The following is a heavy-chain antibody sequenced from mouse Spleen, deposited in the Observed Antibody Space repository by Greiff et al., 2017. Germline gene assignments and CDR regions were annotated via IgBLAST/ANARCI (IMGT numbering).Heavy chain of an antibody. J-gene: IGHJ2*01. CDR2: IDPNSGGT. CDR3: AREVAHYFDY. V-gene: IGHV1-72*01. D-gene: IGHD1-1*02. Sequence: VQLQQPGAELVKPGASVKLSCKASGYTFTSYWMHWVKQRPGQGLEWIGRIDPNSGGTKYNEKFKSKATLTVDKPSSTAYMQLSSLTSEDSAVYYCAREVAHYFDYWGQGTTLTVSS. CDR1: GYTFTSYW.